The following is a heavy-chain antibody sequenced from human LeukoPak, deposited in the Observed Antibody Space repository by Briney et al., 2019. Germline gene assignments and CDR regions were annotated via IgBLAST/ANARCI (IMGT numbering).Heavy chain of an antibody. CDR2: IYYSGST. Sequence: PSETLSLTCTVSGGSISTSNYYWGWIRQPPGKGLEWIGYIYYSGSTNYNPSLKSRVTISVDTSKNQFSLKPSSVTAADTAVYYCARERYSYGFGYWGQGTLVTVSS. J-gene: IGHJ4*02. D-gene: IGHD5-18*01. CDR1: GGSISTSNYY. CDR3: ARERYSYGFGY. V-gene: IGHV4-61*01.